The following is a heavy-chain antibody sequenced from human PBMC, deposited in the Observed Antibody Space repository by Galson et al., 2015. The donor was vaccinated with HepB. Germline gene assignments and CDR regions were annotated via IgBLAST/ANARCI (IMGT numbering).Heavy chain of an antibody. Sequence: SVKVSCKASGGTFRRYAINWVRQAPGQGLEWMGGIIPMFGTANYAQKFQGRVTITADETTSTAYMELSSLRSEDTAVYYCAREMEESGWYDYYYYYMDVWGKGTTVTVSS. CDR1: GGTFRRYA. CDR2: IIPMFGTA. CDR3: AREMEESGWYDYYYYYMDV. V-gene: IGHV1-69*13. D-gene: IGHD6-19*01. J-gene: IGHJ6*03.